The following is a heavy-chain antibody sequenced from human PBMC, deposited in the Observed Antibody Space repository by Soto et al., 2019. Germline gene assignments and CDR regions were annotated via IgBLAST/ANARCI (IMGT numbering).Heavy chain of an antibody. CDR1: GGSISSGGYY. D-gene: IGHD6-13*01. J-gene: IGHJ1*01. CDR2: IYYSGST. Sequence: QVQLQESGPGLVKPSQTLSLTCTVSGGSISSGGYYWSWIRQHPGKGLEWIGYIYYSGSTYYNPSLKSRVTISVDTSKNQFSLKLSSVTAADTAVYYCARTYSSSWWRGGYFQHWGQGTLVTVSS. CDR3: ARTYSSSWWRGGYFQH. V-gene: IGHV4-31*03.